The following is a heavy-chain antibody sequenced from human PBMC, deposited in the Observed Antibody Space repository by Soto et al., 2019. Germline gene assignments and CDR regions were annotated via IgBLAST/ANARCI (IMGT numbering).Heavy chain of an antibody. CDR3: AKDPRSRMYYFDY. D-gene: IGHD6-19*01. J-gene: IGHJ4*02. Sequence: PGGSLRLSCAASGFTFSSYGMHWVRQAPGKGLEWVAVISYDGSNKYYADSVKGRFTISRDNSKNTLYLQMNSLRAEDTAVYYCAKDPRSRMYYFDYWGQGTLVTV. CDR2: ISYDGSNK. V-gene: IGHV3-30*18. CDR1: GFTFSSYG.